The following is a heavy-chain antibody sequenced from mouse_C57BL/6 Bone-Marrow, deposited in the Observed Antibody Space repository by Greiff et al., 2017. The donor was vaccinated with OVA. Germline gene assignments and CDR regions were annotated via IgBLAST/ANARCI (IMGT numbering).Heavy chain of an antibody. CDR2: IDPSDSYT. D-gene: IGHD1-1*01. V-gene: IGHV1-69*01. CDR1: GYTFTSYW. J-gene: IGHJ3*01. CDR3: ARRDYYAPAWFAY. Sequence: QVQLQQPGAELVMPGASVKLSCKASGYTFTSYWMHWVKQRPGQGLEWIGEIDPSDSYTNYNQKFKGKSTLTVDKSSSTAYMQLSSLTSEDSAVYYCARRDYYAPAWFAYWGQGTLVTVSA.